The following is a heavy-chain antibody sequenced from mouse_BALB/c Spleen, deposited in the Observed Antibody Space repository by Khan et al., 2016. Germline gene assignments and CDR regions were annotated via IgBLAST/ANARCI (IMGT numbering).Heavy chain of an antibody. Sequence: VQLQQSGPGLVKPSQSLSLTCTVTGYSITSDYAWNWLRQFPGNKLEWMGYISYSGSTRYYPSLKSRISITRATSKNQFFLPLNSVTTEDTAAYYCARTPTAYYTMDYWGQGTSVTVSS. CDR1: GYSITSDYA. V-gene: IGHV3-2*02. J-gene: IGHJ4*01. CDR3: ARTPTAYYTMDY. D-gene: IGHD1-2*01. CDR2: ISYSGST.